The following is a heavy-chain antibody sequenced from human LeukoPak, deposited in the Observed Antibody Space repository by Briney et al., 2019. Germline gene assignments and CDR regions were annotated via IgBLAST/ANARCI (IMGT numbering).Heavy chain of an antibody. CDR2: ISGSGGST. J-gene: IGHJ3*02. D-gene: IGHD1-14*01. Sequence: GGSLRLSCAASGFTFSSYAMSWVRQAPGKGLEWVSAISGSGGSTYYADSVKGRFTISRDNSKNTLYLQMNGLRAEDTAVYYCAKTIRRQGDAFDIWGQGTMVTVSS. CDR1: GFTFSSYA. CDR3: AKTIRRQGDAFDI. V-gene: IGHV3-23*01.